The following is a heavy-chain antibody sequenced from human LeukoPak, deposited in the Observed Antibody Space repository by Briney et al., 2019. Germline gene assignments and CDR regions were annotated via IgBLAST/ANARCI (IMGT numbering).Heavy chain of an antibody. J-gene: IGHJ4*02. D-gene: IGHD2-15*01. CDR3: AGGDYSSRGYYFVY. V-gene: IGHV3-21*01. CDR1: GFTFSSYA. CDR2: ISRNNNLI. Sequence: GGSLRLSCAASGFTFSSYAMSWVRQAPGKGLEWVASISRNNNLIYYADSLKGRFTISRDNAKNSLYLQMSSLRAGDTAVYYCAGGDYSSRGYYFVYWGQATPVSVCS.